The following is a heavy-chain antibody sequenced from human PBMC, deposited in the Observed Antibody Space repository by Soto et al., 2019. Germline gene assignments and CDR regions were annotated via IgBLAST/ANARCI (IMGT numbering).Heavy chain of an antibody. J-gene: IGHJ6*02. Sequence: GGSLRLSCAASGFTFSSYAMSWVRQAPGKGLEWVSAISGSGGSTYYADSVKGRFTISRDNSKNTLYLQMNSLRAEDTAVYYCAKFSPNSSGSLPHFYYYYGMDVWGQGTTVTVSS. CDR3: AKFSPNSSGSLPHFYYYYGMDV. D-gene: IGHD6-19*01. V-gene: IGHV3-23*01. CDR1: GFTFSSYA. CDR2: ISGSGGST.